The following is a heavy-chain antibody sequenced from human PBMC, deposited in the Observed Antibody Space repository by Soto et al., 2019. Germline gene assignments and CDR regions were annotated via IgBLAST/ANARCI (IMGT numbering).Heavy chain of an antibody. CDR2: IIPILGIA. D-gene: IGHD3-3*01. V-gene: IGHV1-69*02. CDR1: GGTFSSYT. J-gene: IGHJ4*02. CDR3: ASGITIFGVVIAPSFDY. Sequence: SVKGACKASGGTFSSYTSSWVRQAPGQGLEWMGRIIPILGIANYAQKFQGRVTITADKSTSTAYMELSSLRSEDTAVYYCASGITIFGVVIAPSFDYWGQGTLVTVSS.